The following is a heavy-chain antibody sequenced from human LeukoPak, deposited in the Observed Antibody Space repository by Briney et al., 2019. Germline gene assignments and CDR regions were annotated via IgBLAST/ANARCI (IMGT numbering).Heavy chain of an antibody. D-gene: IGHD6-19*01. V-gene: IGHV3-30*18. CDR3: AKEQAGTHDY. J-gene: IGHJ4*02. CDR1: GFTFSSYG. Sequence: PGGSLRLSCAASGFTFSSYGMHWVRQAPGKGLEWVAVISYDGSNKYYADSVKGRFTISRDNSKNTLYLQMNSLRAEDTAVYYCAKEQAGTHDYWGQGTLVTVSS. CDR2: ISYDGSNK.